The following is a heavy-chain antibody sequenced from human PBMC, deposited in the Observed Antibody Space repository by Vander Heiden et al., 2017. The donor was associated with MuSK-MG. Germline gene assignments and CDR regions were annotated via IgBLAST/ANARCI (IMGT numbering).Heavy chain of an antibody. J-gene: IGHJ4*02. CDR2: ISYDGSNK. V-gene: IGHV3-30*04. CDR1: GFTFSSDA. CDR3: ASPPLPYGDYGHFDY. Sequence: QVQLVESGGGVVQPGRSLRPSCAASGFTFSSDAMHGVRQAPGKGLEWVAVISYDGSNKYYADSVKGRFTISRDNSKNTLYLQMNSLRAEDTAVYYCASPPLPYGDYGHFDYWGQGTLVTVSS. D-gene: IGHD4-17*01.